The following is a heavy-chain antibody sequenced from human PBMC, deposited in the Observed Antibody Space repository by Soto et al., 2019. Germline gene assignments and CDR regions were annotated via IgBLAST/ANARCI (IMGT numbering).Heavy chain of an antibody. D-gene: IGHD3-10*01. J-gene: IGHJ4*02. V-gene: IGHV3-33*01. CDR3: ARQAMVRGVITRYDFDD. CDR2: IWYDGSNK. CDR1: GFTFSSYG. Sequence: GGSLRLSCAASGFTFSSYGMHWVRQAPGKGLEWVAVIWYDGSNKYYADSVKGRFTISRDNSKNTLYLQMSSLRAEDTAVYYCARQAMVRGVITRYDFDDWGQGTLVTVSS.